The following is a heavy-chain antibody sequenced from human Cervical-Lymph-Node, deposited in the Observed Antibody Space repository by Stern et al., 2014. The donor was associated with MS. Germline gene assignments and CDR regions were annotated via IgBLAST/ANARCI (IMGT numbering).Heavy chain of an antibody. V-gene: IGHV1-2*02. CDR1: GYTFSDHY. CDR3: ARELNWNDIFTNVFDI. D-gene: IGHD1-20*01. J-gene: IGHJ3*02. CDR2: INAKSGIT. Sequence: QVQLMQSGAEVKKPGASVKVSCKASGYTFSDHYMHWVRQAPGQGLEWMGWINAKSGITNYAHKFQGRVTMTRDTSISTAYMELSSLRSDDTAVYYCARELNWNDIFTNVFDIWGQGTMVTVSS.